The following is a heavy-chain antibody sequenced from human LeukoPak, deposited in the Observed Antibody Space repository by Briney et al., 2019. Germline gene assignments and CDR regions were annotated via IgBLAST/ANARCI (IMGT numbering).Heavy chain of an antibody. D-gene: IGHD6-13*01. CDR1: GFTFSSYA. V-gene: IGHV3-23*01. CDR2: ISGSGGST. Sequence: GGSLRLSCAASGFTFSSYAMSWVRQAPGKGLEWVSAISGSGGSTYYADSVKGRFTISRDNSKNTLYLQMNSLRVEDTAVYYCAKDRIASSSWYGNLDYWGQGTLVTVSS. CDR3: AKDRIASSSWYGNLDY. J-gene: IGHJ4*02.